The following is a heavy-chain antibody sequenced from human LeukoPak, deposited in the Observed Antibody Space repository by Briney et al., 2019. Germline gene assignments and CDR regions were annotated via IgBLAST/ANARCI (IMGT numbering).Heavy chain of an antibody. D-gene: IGHD2-8*01. J-gene: IGHJ5*02. CDR1: GGSISSSSYY. CDR3: ATIHEMVYAYGSRFDP. Sequence: SETLSLTCTVSGGSISSSSYYWGWIRQPPGKGLEWIGSIYYSGSTYYNPSLKSRVTISVDTSKNQFSLKLSSVTAADTAVYYCATIHEMVYAYGSRFDPWGQGTLVTVSS. CDR2: IYYSGST. V-gene: IGHV4-39*01.